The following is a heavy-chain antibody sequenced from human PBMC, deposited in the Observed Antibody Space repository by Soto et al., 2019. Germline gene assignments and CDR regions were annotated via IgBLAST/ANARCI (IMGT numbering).Heavy chain of an antibody. CDR2: VIPLFNTP. CDR1: GGTFNTFA. CDR3: GLASKWELLGYFYGMDV. J-gene: IGHJ6*02. D-gene: IGHD1-26*01. Sequence: QVQLVQSGAEVKKPGSSAKVSCKASGGTFNTFAFTWVRQAPGQGFEWMGGVIPLFNTPDYAQKFQGRVTITADESTSTVYLELSGLSSDDTAVYFCGLASKWELLGYFYGMDVWVQGTTVIVSS. V-gene: IGHV1-69*01.